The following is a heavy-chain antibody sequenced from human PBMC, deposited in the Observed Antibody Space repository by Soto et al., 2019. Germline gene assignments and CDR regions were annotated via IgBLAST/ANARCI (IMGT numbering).Heavy chain of an antibody. V-gene: IGHV4-34*01. J-gene: IGHJ4*02. CDR3: ARHFSVDYFDY. CDR1: GGSFIGHY. CDR2: INHSGSA. Sequence: SDTLSLNCAVYGGSFIGHYWSWIRQPPGKGLEWIGEINHSGSANYNPSLKSRVTISLDTSKNQFSLKLSSVTAADTAVYYCARHFSVDYFDYWGQGALVTVS.